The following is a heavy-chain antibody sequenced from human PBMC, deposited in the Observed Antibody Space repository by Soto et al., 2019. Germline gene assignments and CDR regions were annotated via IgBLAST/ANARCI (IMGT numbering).Heavy chain of an antibody. CDR1: GFTFSSHA. CDR3: AKRFTLFGEVKLSPDFDY. D-gene: IGHD3-3*01. Sequence: EVQLLESGGGLVQPEGSLRLSCAASGFTFSSHAMSWVRQAPGKGLEWVSAISYSGSNTYYTDSVKGRFTISRDNSKNTLYLQMNSLRVEDTAIYYCAKRFTLFGEVKLSPDFDYWGQGTLATVSS. V-gene: IGHV3-23*01. J-gene: IGHJ4*02. CDR2: ISYSGSNT.